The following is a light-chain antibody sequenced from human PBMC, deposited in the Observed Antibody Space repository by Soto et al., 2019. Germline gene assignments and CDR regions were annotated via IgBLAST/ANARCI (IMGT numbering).Light chain of an antibody. CDR3: SSYTRTNTRV. CDR2: EVN. Sequence: QSALTQPASVSGSPGQSITISCTGSSDDVGGYDYVSWYQHHPGKAPKLMIYEVNNRPSGVSNRFSASKSGNTASLTISGLQAEDEADYFCSSYTRTNTRVFGGGTKLTVL. V-gene: IGLV2-14*01. CDR1: SDDVGGYDY. J-gene: IGLJ3*02.